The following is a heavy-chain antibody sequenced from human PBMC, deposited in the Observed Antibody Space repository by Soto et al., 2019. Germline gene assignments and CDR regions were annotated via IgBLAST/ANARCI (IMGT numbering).Heavy chain of an antibody. CDR1: GGSVSNSNYY. CDR2: VYYRGRS. Sequence: SETLSLTCTVSGGSVSNSNYYWGWIRQSPGKGLEWIGSVYYRGRSYSKSSVRSRVTISVDTSKNQFSLNLNSVTASDTAVYYCVSQRTSVLTQAYFDYWGPGALVTVSS. CDR3: VSQRTSVLTQAYFDY. V-gene: IGHV4-39*01. J-gene: IGHJ4*02. D-gene: IGHD2-8*01.